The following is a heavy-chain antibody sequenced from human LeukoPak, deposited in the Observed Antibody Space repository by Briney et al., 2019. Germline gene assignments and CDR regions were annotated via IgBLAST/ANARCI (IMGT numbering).Heavy chain of an antibody. J-gene: IGHJ4*02. Sequence: PGGSLRLSCAASGFTFSSYGMHWVRQAPGKGLEWVAVISYDGSNKYSADSVKGRFTISRDNSKNTLYLQMNSLRAEDTAVYYCAKEHGYYVSGSYYSGYWGQGTLVTVSS. CDR1: GFTFSSYG. D-gene: IGHD3-10*01. V-gene: IGHV3-30*18. CDR2: ISYDGSNK. CDR3: AKEHGYYVSGSYYSGY.